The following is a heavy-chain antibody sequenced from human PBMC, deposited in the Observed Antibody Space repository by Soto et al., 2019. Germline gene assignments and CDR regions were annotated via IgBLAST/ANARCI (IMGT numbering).Heavy chain of an antibody. Sequence: PSETLSLTCAVYGGSFNDYFWSWIRQPPEKGLEWIGEINHRGTTNYIPSLKRRVTISVDTSKNQFSLKLTSVTAADTAVYYCARHFFGSPFDPWGPGILVTVST. J-gene: IGHJ5*02. D-gene: IGHD3-10*01. CDR2: INHRGTT. CDR1: GGSFNDYF. CDR3: ARHFFGSPFDP. V-gene: IGHV4-34*01.